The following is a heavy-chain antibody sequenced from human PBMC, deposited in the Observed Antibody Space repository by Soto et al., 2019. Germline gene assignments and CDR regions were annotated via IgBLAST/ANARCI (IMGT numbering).Heavy chain of an antibody. Sequence: GASVKVSCKASGYTFTGYYMHCVRQAPGQGLEWIGWINPNSGGTNYAQKFQGRVTMTRDTSISTAYMELSRLRSDDTAVYYCARALAYYYDSSESDAFDIWGQGTMVTVSS. CDR2: INPNSGGT. CDR1: GYTFTGYY. CDR3: ARALAYYYDSSESDAFDI. V-gene: IGHV1-2*02. J-gene: IGHJ3*02. D-gene: IGHD3-22*01.